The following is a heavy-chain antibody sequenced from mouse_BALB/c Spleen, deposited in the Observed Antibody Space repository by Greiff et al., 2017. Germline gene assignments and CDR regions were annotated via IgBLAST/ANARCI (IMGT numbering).Heavy chain of an antibody. CDR1: GYTFTSYY. J-gene: IGHJ3*01. V-gene: IGHV1S56*01. CDR3: ARSDSFAY. Sequence: VMLVESGPELVKPGASVRISCKASGYTFTSYYIHWVKQRPGQGLEWIGWIYPGNVNTKYNEKFKGKATLTADKSSSTAYMQLSSLTSEDSAVYFCARSDSFAYWGQGTLVTVSA. CDR2: IYPGNVNT.